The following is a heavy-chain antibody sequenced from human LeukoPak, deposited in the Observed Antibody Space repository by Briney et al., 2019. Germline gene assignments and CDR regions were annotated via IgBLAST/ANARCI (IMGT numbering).Heavy chain of an antibody. D-gene: IGHD2-8*01. V-gene: IGHV6-1*01. CDR1: GDSVSSNSAA. J-gene: IGHJ4*02. CDR2: TYYRSKWYN. Sequence: SQTLSLTCAISGDSVSSNSAAWSWIRQSPSRGLEWLGRTYYRSKWYNEYAISVKGRITVNPDTSKNQFSLQLNSVTPEDTAVYYCTRTSNGANDYWGQGILVTVSS. CDR3: TRTSNGANDY.